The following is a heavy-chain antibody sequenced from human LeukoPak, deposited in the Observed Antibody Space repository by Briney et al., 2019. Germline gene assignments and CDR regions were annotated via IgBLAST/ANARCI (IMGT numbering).Heavy chain of an antibody. CDR2: ISSSSTI. Sequence: PGGSLRFSCAASGFTFSSYSMNWVRQAPGKGLEGVSYISSSSTIYYPDSVKGRFTISRDNAKNSLYLQMNGLRAEDTAVYYCARVWVVVVPPNNWFDPWGQGTLVTVSS. V-gene: IGHV3-48*01. D-gene: IGHD2-2*01. J-gene: IGHJ5*02. CDR1: GFTFSSYS. CDR3: ARVWVVVVPPNNWFDP.